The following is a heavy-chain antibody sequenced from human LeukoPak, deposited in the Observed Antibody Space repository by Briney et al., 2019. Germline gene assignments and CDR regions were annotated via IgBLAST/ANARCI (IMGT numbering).Heavy chain of an antibody. D-gene: IGHD5-18*01. CDR2: IWFDGSHT. J-gene: IGHJ4*02. Sequence: GGSLRLSCAASGFSFSTYAMHWVRQTPGKGLEWVGIIWFDGSHTYYGDSVRGRFSISRDNSKNTLYLEMNSLRADDTGVYYCAKERRGYSYGYIDYWGQGSLVSVSS. CDR1: GFSFSTYA. V-gene: IGHV3-33*06. CDR3: AKERRGYSYGYIDY.